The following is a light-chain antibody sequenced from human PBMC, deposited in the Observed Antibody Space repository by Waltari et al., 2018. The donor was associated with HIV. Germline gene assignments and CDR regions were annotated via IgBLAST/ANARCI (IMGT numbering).Light chain of an antibody. CDR1: QSISSY. Sequence: DIQMTQSPSSLSASVGDRVTITCRASQSISSYLNWYQKKPGKAHKLLIYAASSLQSGVPSRFSGSGSGTDFTLTISSLQPEDFATYYCQQSYSTPPITFGGGTKVEIK. CDR2: AAS. CDR3: QQSYSTPPIT. V-gene: IGKV1-39*01. J-gene: IGKJ4*01.